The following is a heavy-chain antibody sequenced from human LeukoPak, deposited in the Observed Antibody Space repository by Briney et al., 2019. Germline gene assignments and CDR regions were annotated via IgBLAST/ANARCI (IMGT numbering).Heavy chain of an antibody. CDR1: GFTFRDYW. CDR2: IDIDGSGT. D-gene: IGHD1-26*01. J-gene: IGHJ5*02. Sequence: GESLRLSCTASGFTFRDYWMHWVRQAPGKGLVWVSHIDIDGSGTTYADSVKGRFTISRDNAKNTLYLQMNSLRDEDTAVYYCARGVYSASHGPPWGQGTLVTVSS. V-gene: IGHV3-74*01. CDR3: ARGVYSASHGPP.